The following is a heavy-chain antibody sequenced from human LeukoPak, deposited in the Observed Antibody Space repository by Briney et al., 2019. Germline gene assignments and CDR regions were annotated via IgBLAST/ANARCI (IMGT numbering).Heavy chain of an antibody. CDR2: IKQDGSEK. Sequence: GGSLRLSCAASGFTFSRYWMTWVRQAPGKGLEWVANIKQDGSEKYYVDSVKGRFTISRDNAKNSLYLQMNSLRAEDTAVYYCARVVGFRYYYDSSGFDFFDYWGQGTLVTVSS. D-gene: IGHD3-22*01. V-gene: IGHV3-7*01. CDR1: GFTFSRYW. CDR3: ARVVGFRYYYDSSGFDFFDY. J-gene: IGHJ4*02.